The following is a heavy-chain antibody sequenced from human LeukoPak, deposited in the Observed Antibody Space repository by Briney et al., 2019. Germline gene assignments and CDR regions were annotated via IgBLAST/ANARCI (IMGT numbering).Heavy chain of an antibody. CDR3: ARRGESSSGKYYYYYMDV. CDR2: INSDGSST. Sequence: GGSLRLSCAVSGFPFSFYEINWVRQAPGKGLVWVSRINSDGSSTSYADSVKGRFTISRDNAKNTLYLQMNSLRAEDTAVYYCARRGESSSGKYYYYYMDVWGKGTTVTVSS. CDR1: GFPFSFYE. V-gene: IGHV3-74*01. J-gene: IGHJ6*03. D-gene: IGHD6-6*01.